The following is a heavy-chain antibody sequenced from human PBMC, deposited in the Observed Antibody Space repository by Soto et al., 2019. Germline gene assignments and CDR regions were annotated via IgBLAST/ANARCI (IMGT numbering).Heavy chain of an antibody. D-gene: IGHD1-26*01. J-gene: IGHJ4*02. V-gene: IGHV1-69*06. Sequence: QVQLVQSGAEVKKPGSSVKVSCKTSGGTFSTYSIVWVRQAPGEGLEWMGGIIPIFGTANYAQKFQDRVTITADKSTNTAFMELSSLKSEDTAIYSCASSSGNNYGVGTNYFFDFWVQGTLVTVSS. CDR3: ASSSGNNYGVGTNYFFDF. CDR2: IIPIFGTA. CDR1: GGTFSTYS.